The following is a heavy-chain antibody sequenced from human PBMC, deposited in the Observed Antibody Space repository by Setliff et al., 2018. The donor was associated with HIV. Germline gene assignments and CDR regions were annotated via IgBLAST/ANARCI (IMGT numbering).Heavy chain of an antibody. Sequence: PSETLSLTCTVSGASIRNYYWSWVRQPPGKGLEWIGYIYNSGITNYNPSLESRVTISVDTSKNQFSLKVSSVTAADTAVYFCAGGQDGHSVLFDYWGQGALVTVSS. CDR1: GASIRNYY. CDR3: AGGQDGHSVLFDY. V-gene: IGHV4-59*01. D-gene: IGHD3-10*02. J-gene: IGHJ4*02. CDR2: IYNSGIT.